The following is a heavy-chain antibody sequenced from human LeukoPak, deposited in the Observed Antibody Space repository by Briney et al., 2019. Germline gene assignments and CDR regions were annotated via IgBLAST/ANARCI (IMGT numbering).Heavy chain of an antibody. CDR3: AKDMAYSSGWNFDY. V-gene: IGHV3-9*01. CDR1: GFIFDDYA. D-gene: IGHD6-19*01. CDR2: ISWNSGSI. J-gene: IGHJ4*02. Sequence: GGSLRLSCAASGFIFDDYAMHWVRQAPGKGLGWVSGISWNSGSIGYADSVKGRFTISRDNAKNSLYLQMNSLRAEDTALYYCAKDMAYSSGWNFDYWGQGTLATVSS.